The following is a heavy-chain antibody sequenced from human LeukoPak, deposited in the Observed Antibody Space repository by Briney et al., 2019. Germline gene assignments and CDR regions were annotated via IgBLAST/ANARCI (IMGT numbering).Heavy chain of an antibody. CDR3: AKKSIVGATFDY. CDR2: IYSGGST. J-gene: IGHJ4*02. D-gene: IGHD1-26*01. V-gene: IGHV3-66*02. Sequence: GGSLRLSCAASEFSVGSNYMTWVRQAPGKGLEWVSLIYSGGSTYYADSVKGRFTISRDNSKNTLYLQMNSLRAEDTAVYYCAKKSIVGATFDYWGQGTLVTVSS. CDR1: EFSVGSNY.